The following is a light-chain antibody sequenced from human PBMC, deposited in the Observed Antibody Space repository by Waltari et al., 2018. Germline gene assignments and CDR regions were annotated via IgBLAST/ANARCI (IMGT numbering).Light chain of an antibody. V-gene: IGKV3D-15*01. J-gene: IGKJ4*01. CDR3: QKYNDGPLT. Sequence: ETVMMQSPATLSLSPGERATLSCRASQSVGRTLAWYQQKPGQAPRLLIYYASTRATDIPDRFSGSGSGTEFTLTISSLDPEDGGVYYCQKYNDGPLTFGGGTKVEIK. CDR2: YAS. CDR1: QSVGRT.